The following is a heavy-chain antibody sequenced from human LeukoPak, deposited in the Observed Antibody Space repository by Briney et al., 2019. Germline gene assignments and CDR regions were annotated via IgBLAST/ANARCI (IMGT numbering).Heavy chain of an antibody. CDR3: VRANGGDGYIFGY. D-gene: IGHD5-24*01. Sequence: SETLSLTCSVSGGSISSHNWSWIRQPPGKGLEWIGYLYYSGSTNYNPSLKGRVTLSVHTSKDQFSLELSSVTAADTAVYYCVRANGGDGYIFGYWGQGTLVTVSS. CDR1: GGSISSHN. CDR2: LYYSGST. J-gene: IGHJ4*02. V-gene: IGHV4-59*08.